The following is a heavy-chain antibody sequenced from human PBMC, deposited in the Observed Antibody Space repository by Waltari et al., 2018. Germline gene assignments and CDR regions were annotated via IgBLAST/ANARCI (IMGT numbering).Heavy chain of an antibody. CDR2: ISSTSSDI. D-gene: IGHD6-13*01. CDR3: AGGYSSYYGMDV. V-gene: IGHV3-21*02. Sequence: EVQLVESGGGLVKPGGSLRLSCAASGFTFNTYTTNWVRQAPGKGLEWVSSISSTSSDISYADSVNGRFTISRDNAKSSLYLQLNSLRAEDTAVYYCAGGYSSYYGMDVWGQGTTVTVSS. CDR1: GFTFNTYT. J-gene: IGHJ6*02.